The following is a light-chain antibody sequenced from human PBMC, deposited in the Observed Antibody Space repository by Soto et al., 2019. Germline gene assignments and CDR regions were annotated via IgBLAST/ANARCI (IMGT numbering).Light chain of an antibody. CDR3: SSFTRSNSYV. J-gene: IGLJ1*01. V-gene: IGLV2-14*03. CDR1: SSDVGAYNY. CDR2: DVS. Sequence: QSALTQPASVSGSPGQSITISCTGTSSDVGAYNYVSWYQQHPGKVPKLMIYDVSDRPSGVSNRFSGSKSGNTASLTIYGLQAEDEADYYCSSFTRSNSYVFGTGTKLTVL.